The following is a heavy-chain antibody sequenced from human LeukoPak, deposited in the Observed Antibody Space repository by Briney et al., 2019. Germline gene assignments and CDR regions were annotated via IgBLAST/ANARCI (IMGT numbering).Heavy chain of an antibody. Sequence: PGGSLRLSCAASGFTFDDYAMHWVRQAPGKGLEWVSGISWNSGTIGYADSVKGRFTISRDNAKNSLYLHMISLRPEDTALYYCAKDASHYSDSSGLDYWGQGTLVTVSS. D-gene: IGHD3-22*01. CDR2: ISWNSGTI. CDR1: GFTFDDYA. V-gene: IGHV3-9*01. J-gene: IGHJ4*02. CDR3: AKDASHYSDSSGLDY.